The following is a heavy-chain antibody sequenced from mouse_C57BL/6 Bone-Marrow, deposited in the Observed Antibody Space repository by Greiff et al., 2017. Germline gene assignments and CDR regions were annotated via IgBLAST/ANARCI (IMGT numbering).Heavy chain of an antibody. CDR2: INPNNGGT. V-gene: IGHV1-22*01. D-gene: IGHD2-4*01. J-gene: IGHJ1*03. Sequence: VQLQQSGPELVKPGASVKMSCKASGYTFTDYNMHWVKQSHGKSLEWIGYINPNNGGTSYNQKFKGKATLTVNKSSSTAYMELRSLTSEDSAVYYCARNYYYDSSRGYFDVWGTGTTVTVSS. CDR3: ARNYYYDSSRGYFDV. CDR1: GYTFTDYN.